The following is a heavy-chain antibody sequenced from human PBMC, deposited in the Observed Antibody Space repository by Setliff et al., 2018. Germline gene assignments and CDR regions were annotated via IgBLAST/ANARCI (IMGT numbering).Heavy chain of an antibody. Sequence: PGGSLRLSCAASGLIFGNYAMNWVRQAPGKGLEWVSGISGSGRNTYYADSVKGRFTISRDNSQNTVFLQVNSLRPEDSAVYYCARGRGYSSTWYALPYFDCWGQGTLVTVSS. CDR3: ARGRGYSSTWYALPYFDC. CDR1: GLIFGNYA. V-gene: IGHV3-23*01. J-gene: IGHJ4*02. CDR2: ISGSGRNT. D-gene: IGHD6-13*01.